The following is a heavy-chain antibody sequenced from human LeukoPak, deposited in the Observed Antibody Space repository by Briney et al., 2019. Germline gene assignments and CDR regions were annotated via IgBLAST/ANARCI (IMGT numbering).Heavy chain of an antibody. V-gene: IGHV1-2*02. CDR2: INPNSGGT. J-gene: IGHJ5*02. Sequence: ASVKVSCKASGYTFTDYYIHWVRQAPGQGLEWMGWINPNSGGTNYAQKFQGRVTMTRDTSISTAYMELSRLRSDDTAVYYCARASGYCSGGSCYRDNWFDPWGQGTLVTVSS. CDR1: GYTFTDYY. D-gene: IGHD2-15*01. CDR3: ARASGYCSGGSCYRDNWFDP.